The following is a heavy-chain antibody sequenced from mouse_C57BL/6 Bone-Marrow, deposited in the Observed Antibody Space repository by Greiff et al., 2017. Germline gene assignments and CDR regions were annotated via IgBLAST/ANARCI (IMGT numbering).Heavy chain of an antibody. J-gene: IGHJ4*01. D-gene: IGHD2-4*01. V-gene: IGHV1-69*01. CDR2: IDPSDSYT. CDR3: ARGEYYEYDGYAMDY. CDR1: GYTFTSYW. Sequence: QVQLQQSGAELVMPGASVKLSCKASGYTFTSYWMHWVKQRPGQGLEWIGEIDPSDSYTNYNQKFKGKSTLTVDKSSSTAYMQLSSLTSEDSAVYYCARGEYYEYDGYAMDYWGQGTSVTVSA.